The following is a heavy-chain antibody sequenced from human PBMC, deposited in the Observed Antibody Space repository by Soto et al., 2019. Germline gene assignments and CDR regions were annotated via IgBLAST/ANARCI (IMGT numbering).Heavy chain of an antibody. J-gene: IGHJ6*03. D-gene: IGHD1-1*01. V-gene: IGHV1-8*01. CDR1: GYTFTSYD. Sequence: VASVKVSCKASGYTFTSYDINWVRQATGQGLEWMGWMNPNSGNTGYAQKLQGRVTMTRNTSISTAYMELSSLRSEDTAMYYCAGGRRRQLDRPPNYYSYYRAVWGKGPTVTVSS. CDR3: AGGRRRQLDRPPNYYSYYRAV. CDR2: MNPNSGNT.